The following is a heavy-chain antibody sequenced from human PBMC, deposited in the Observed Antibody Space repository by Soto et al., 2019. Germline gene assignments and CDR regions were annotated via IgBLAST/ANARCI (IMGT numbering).Heavy chain of an antibody. CDR1: GYTFSGYD. CDR3: ARATELRYVEWSVYRGGNYAMDV. CDR2: VSPDSGST. V-gene: IGHV1-8*01. J-gene: IGHJ6*02. Sequence: QVQLVQSGAEVKKPGASVRVSCKASGYTFSGYDINWVRQATGQGVEWMGWVSPDSGSTGYAGILQGRVTMNWDRTTTTAYMDLSSLPSEDSAVYYCARATELRYVEWSVYRGGNYAMDVWGQGTTVTVSS. D-gene: IGHD3-3*01.